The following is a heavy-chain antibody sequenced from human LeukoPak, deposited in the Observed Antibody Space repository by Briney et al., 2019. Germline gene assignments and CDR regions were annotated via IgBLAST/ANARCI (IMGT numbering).Heavy chain of an antibody. CDR3: ARDQGNYGDEGYFDY. V-gene: IGHV3-30*04. CDR2: ISYDGSSY. D-gene: IGHD4-17*01. CDR1: GFTFGSFA. J-gene: IGHJ4*02. Sequence: HPGGSLRLSCAASGFTFGSFAMHWVRQAPGKGLAWVAVISYDGSSYDYADSVKGRFTISRDNSKNTLYLQMNSLRPEDTAVFYCARDQGNYGDEGYFDYWSQGTLVTVSS.